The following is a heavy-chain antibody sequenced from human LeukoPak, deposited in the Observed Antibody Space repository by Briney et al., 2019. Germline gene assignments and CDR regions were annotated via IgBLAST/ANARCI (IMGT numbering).Heavy chain of an antibody. D-gene: IGHD2-21*02. V-gene: IGHV3-23*01. Sequence: GGSLRLSCAASVFTFSSYAMSWVRQAPGKGLEWVSAISGSGGSTYYADSVKGRFTISRDNSKNTLYLQMNSLRAEDTAVYYCAKDVTIVVVTYFDYWGQGTLVTVSS. CDR2: ISGSGGST. CDR3: AKDVTIVVVTYFDY. J-gene: IGHJ4*02. CDR1: VFTFSSYA.